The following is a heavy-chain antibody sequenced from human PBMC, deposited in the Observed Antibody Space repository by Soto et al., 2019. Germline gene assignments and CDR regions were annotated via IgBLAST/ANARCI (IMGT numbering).Heavy chain of an antibody. D-gene: IGHD2-15*01. V-gene: IGHV1-69*12. CDR3: ASSGYCSGGSCSYPQYYYYGMDV. Sequence: QVQLVQSGAEVKKPGSSVKVSCKASGGTFSSYAISWVRQAPGQGLEWMGGIITIFGTANYAQKFQGRVTITADESTSTAYMEVSSLRSEDTAVYYCASSGYCSGGSCSYPQYYYYGMDVWGQGTTVTVSS. J-gene: IGHJ6*02. CDR1: GGTFSSYA. CDR2: IITIFGTA.